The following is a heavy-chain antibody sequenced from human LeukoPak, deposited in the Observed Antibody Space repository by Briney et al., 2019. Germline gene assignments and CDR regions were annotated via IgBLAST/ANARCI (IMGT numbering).Heavy chain of an antibody. CDR3: ARALKQRPAYLDY. CDR1: GFTFSSYS. D-gene: IGHD6-25*01. V-gene: IGHV3-48*01. J-gene: IGHJ4*02. Sequence: LPGGSLKLSCAASGFTFSSYSMNWVRQAPGKGLEGVSYISISSSTIYYADSVKGRFTISRDNAKNSLYLQMNSLRAEDTAVYYCARALKQRPAYLDYWGQGTLVAVSS. CDR2: ISISSSTI.